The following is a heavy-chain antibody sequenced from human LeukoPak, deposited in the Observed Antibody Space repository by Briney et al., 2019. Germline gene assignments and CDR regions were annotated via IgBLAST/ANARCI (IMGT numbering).Heavy chain of an antibody. V-gene: IGHV3-30*02. CDR2: IRNDGSDK. CDR1: GFTFRKYG. D-gene: IGHD2-15*01. Sequence: GGSLRLSCRTSGFTFRKYGFHWVRQAPGKGLEWVTFIRNDGSDKYYADSVRGRFTISRDNSKSTVYLQMNSLRFEDTAAYFCATDGWWSAVPWGQGTLVIVSS. J-gene: IGHJ5*02. CDR3: ATDGWWSAVP.